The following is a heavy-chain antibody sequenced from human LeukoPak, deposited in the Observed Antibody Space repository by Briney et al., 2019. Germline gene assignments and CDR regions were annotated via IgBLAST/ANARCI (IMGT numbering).Heavy chain of an antibody. Sequence: PGGSLTLSCLASGFTFSNYAMSWLRQAPGKGLEWVLGINISGRTAYYADSVKGRFTISRDNYKNTLYLQMNSLRAEDTAVYYCAKRGCVTNGCPYYFDYWGQGTLVTVSS. V-gene: IGHV3-23*01. J-gene: IGHJ4*02. D-gene: IGHD2-8*01. CDR1: GFTFSNYA. CDR3: AKRGCVTNGCPYYFDY. CDR2: INISGRTA.